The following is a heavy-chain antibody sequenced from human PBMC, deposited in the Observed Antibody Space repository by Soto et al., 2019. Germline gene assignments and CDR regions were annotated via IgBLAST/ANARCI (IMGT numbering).Heavy chain of an antibody. J-gene: IGHJ6*04. Sequence: GASVKVSCKASGGTFSSYTISWVRQAPGQGLEWMGRIIPILGIANYAQKFQGRVTITADKSTSTAYMELSSLRSEDTAVYYCARHPTIAPEANRAVGGKGPTVTVPP. CDR3: ARHPTIAPEANRAV. D-gene: IGHD2-21*01. CDR2: IIPILGIA. CDR1: GGTFSSYT. V-gene: IGHV1-69*02.